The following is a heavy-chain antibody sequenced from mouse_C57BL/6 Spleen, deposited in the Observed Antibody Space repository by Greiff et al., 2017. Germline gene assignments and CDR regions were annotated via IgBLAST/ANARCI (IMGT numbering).Heavy chain of an antibody. Sequence: VQRVESGPGLVQPSQSLSITCTVSGFSLTSYGVHWVRQSPGKGLEWLGVIWSGGSTDYNAAFISRLSISKDNSKSQVFFKMNSLQADDTAIYYCAIYYDYDGYAMDYWGQGTSVTVSS. CDR1: GFSLTSYG. D-gene: IGHD2-4*01. CDR2: IWSGGST. CDR3: AIYYDYDGYAMDY. J-gene: IGHJ4*01. V-gene: IGHV2-2*01.